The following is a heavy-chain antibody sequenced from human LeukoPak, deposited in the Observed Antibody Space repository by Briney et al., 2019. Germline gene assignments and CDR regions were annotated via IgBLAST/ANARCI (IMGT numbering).Heavy chain of an antibody. V-gene: IGHV3-33*01. J-gene: IGHJ4*02. Sequence: PGRSLRLSCAASGFTFSSYGMHWVRQAPGKGLEWVAVIWYDGNNKYYADSVKGRFTISRDNSKNTLYLQMNSLRAEDTAVYYCARDRPDSSGYYLRFGYFDYWGQGTLVTVSS. CDR3: ARDRPDSSGYYLRFGYFDY. D-gene: IGHD3-22*01. CDR2: IWYDGNNK. CDR1: GFTFSSYG.